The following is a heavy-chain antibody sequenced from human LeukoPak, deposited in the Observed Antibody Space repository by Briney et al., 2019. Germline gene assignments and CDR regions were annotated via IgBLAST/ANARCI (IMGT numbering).Heavy chain of an antibody. D-gene: IGHD3-3*01. CDR3: AKDQSPPDFWSGYSRVFDY. Sequence: GSLRLSCAASGFTVSSNYMSWVRQAPGKGLEWVSVIYSGGSTYYADSVKGRFTISRDNSKNTLYLQMNSLRAEDTAVYYCAKDQSPPDFWSGYSRVFDYWGQGTLVTVSS. CDR1: GFTVSSNY. V-gene: IGHV3-53*01. CDR2: IYSGGST. J-gene: IGHJ4*02.